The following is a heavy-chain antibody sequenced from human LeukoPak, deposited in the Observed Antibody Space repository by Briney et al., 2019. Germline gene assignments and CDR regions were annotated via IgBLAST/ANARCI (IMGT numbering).Heavy chain of an antibody. Sequence: SETQSLTCTVSGGSISSYYWSWIRQPPGKGLEWIGYIYYSGTTNYNPSFKSRVTISIDTSKNQFSLKLSSVTAADKAVYYCARHPSYYDRIDYWGQGTLVTVSS. D-gene: IGHD3-22*01. J-gene: IGHJ4*02. CDR3: ARHPSYYDRIDY. CDR1: GGSISSYY. CDR2: IYYSGTT. V-gene: IGHV4-59*08.